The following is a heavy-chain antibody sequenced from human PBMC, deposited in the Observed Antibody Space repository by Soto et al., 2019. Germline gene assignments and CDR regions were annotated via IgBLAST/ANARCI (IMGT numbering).Heavy chain of an antibody. CDR1: GFTFSSYS. CDR3: ARSRTGTTYGGMDV. CDR2: ISSSSSNI. V-gene: IGHV3-48*01. D-gene: IGHD1-7*01. J-gene: IGHJ6*02. Sequence: GGSLRLSCAASGFTFSSYSMNWVRQAPGKGLEWVSYISSSSSNIYYADSVRGRFTISRDNSKNSLYLQMNSLRAEDTAVYYCARSRTGTTYGGMDVWGQGTTVTVSS.